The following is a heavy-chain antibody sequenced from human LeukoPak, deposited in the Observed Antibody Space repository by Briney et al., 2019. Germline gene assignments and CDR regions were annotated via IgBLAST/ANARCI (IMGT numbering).Heavy chain of an antibody. J-gene: IGHJ4*02. V-gene: IGHV3-33*06. Sequence: QSGGSLRLSCAASGFTFSSYGMHWVRRAPGKGLEWVAVIWYDGSDKYYADSVKGRFAISRDNSKNTLYLQMNSLRAEDTAVYYCAKDHARSGWYGDYWGQGTLVTVSS. CDR1: GFTFSSYG. D-gene: IGHD6-19*01. CDR3: AKDHARSGWYGDY. CDR2: IWYDGSDK.